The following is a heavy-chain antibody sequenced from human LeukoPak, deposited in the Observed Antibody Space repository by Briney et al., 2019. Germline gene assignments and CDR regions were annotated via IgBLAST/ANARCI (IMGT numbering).Heavy chain of an antibody. D-gene: IGHD3-22*01. CDR2: IYWDDDK. J-gene: IGHJ4*02. V-gene: IGHV2-5*02. Sequence: SGPTLVKPTQTLTLTCTFSGFSLSTSEVGVGWIRQPPGKALEWLALIYWDDDKRYSPSLKSRLTITKDTSKNQVVLTMTNMDPVDTATYYCAHSSYYYDSSGYFYWGQGTLVTVSS. CDR3: AHSSYYYDSSGYFY. CDR1: GFSLSTSEVG.